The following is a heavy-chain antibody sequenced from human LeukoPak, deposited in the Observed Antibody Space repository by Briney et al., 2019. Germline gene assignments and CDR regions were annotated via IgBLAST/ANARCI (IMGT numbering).Heavy chain of an antibody. Sequence: PSETLSLTCTVSGGSISSGDYYWSWIRQPPGKGLEWIGYIYYSGSTYYNPSLKSRVTISVDTSKNQFSLKLSSVTAADTAVYYCAREGVLGAFDIWGQGTMVTVSS. D-gene: IGHD2/OR15-2a*01. CDR3: AREGVLGAFDI. V-gene: IGHV4-30-4*01. J-gene: IGHJ3*02. CDR1: GGSISSGDYY. CDR2: IYYSGST.